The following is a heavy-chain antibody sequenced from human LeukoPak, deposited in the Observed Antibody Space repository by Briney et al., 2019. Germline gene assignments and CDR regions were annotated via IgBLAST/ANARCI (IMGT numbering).Heavy chain of an antibody. J-gene: IGHJ4*02. Sequence: SETLSLTCTVSGGSISSSSYYWGWIRQPPGKGLEWIGSIDYSGSTYYNPSLNSRVTISVDTSKNQFSLKLSSVTAADTAVYYCARGRDGYNFLNRGEYYYFDYWGQGTLVTVSS. CDR2: IDYSGST. CDR3: ARGRDGYNFLNRGEYYYFDY. CDR1: GGSISSSSYY. D-gene: IGHD5-24*01. V-gene: IGHV4-39*01.